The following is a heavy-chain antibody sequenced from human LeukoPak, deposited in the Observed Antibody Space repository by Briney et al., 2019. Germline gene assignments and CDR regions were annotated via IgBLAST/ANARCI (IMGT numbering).Heavy chain of an antibody. D-gene: IGHD1-26*01. J-gene: IGHJ4*02. CDR3: ARQGSGNYLSPVNY. V-gene: IGHV4-34*01. Sequence: SETLSLTCAVYGGSFSGYYWSWIRQPPGKGLEWIGTIYYSGITYYNPSLKSRVTISIDTSKNQFSLKLSSVTAADTAVYYCARQGSGNYLSPVNYWGQGTLVTVSS. CDR2: IYYSGIT. CDR1: GGSFSGYY.